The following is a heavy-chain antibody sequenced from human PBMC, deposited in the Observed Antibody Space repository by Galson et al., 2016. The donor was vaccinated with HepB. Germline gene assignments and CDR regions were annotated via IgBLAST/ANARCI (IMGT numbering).Heavy chain of an antibody. D-gene: IGHD2/OR15-2a*01. J-gene: IGHJ4*02. CDR3: ARLGTHSNNDY. CDR2: INGYNGDT. CDR1: GFTLTSHG. Sequence: SVKVSCKVSGFTLTSHGLNWVRQAPGQGLEWMGWINGYNGDTNYAQKFQDRVTMTTDTSKTTAYMELRSLKSDDTAIYYCARLGTHSNNDYWGQGTLVTVSS. V-gene: IGHV1-18*01.